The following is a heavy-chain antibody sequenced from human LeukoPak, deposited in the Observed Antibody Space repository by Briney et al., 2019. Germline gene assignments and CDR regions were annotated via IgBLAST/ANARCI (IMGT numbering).Heavy chain of an antibody. D-gene: IGHD3-10*01. CDR1: GGSISSGDYY. Sequence: SETLSLTCTVSGGSISSGDYYWSWIRQPPGKGLEWIRYIYYSGNTYYNPSLKSRVTISVDTSKNQFSLKLSSVTAADTAVYYCARSSGTNDAFDVWGQGTMVTVSS. J-gene: IGHJ3*01. CDR2: IYYSGNT. CDR3: ARSSGTNDAFDV. V-gene: IGHV4-30-4*01.